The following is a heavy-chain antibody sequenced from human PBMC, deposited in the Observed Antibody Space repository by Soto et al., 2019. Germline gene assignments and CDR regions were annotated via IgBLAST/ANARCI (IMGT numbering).Heavy chain of an antibody. V-gene: IGHV1-69*01. D-gene: IGHD3-16*01. CDR3: ARLRRDWGDAFDL. CDR2: IIPVFDKA. CDR1: GGSFGSSA. Sequence: QVQLVQSGADVEKPGSSVKVSCMTSGGSFGSSAISWVRQAPAQGLEWMGEIIPVFDKANYAQNFQGRLTITADELTGTVFMELSSLRSEDTAVYFCARLRRDWGDAFDLWGLGTFVTVSS. J-gene: IGHJ3*01.